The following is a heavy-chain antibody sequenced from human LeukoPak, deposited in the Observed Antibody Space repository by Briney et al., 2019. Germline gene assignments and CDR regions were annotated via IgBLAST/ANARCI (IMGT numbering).Heavy chain of an antibody. Sequence: GGSLRLSCAASGFTFSSFGMHWVRQAPGKGLEWVAIISYDGSDIYYADSVKGRFTISRDNSKNTVHLQMSSLRTEDTAVYYCANSPGYCSGGICRVHYYFDYWGQGTLVTVSS. D-gene: IGHD2-15*01. CDR1: GFTFSSFG. V-gene: IGHV3-30*18. J-gene: IGHJ4*02. CDR2: ISYDGSDI. CDR3: ANSPGYCSGGICRVHYYFDY.